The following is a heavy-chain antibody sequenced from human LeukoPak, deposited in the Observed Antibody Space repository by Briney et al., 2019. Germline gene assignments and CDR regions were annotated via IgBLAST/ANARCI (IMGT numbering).Heavy chain of an antibody. V-gene: IGHV3-7*01. CDR1: GFTFSSYW. CDR2: IKQDGSEK. D-gene: IGHD2-2*01. Sequence: GGSLRLSCAASGFTFSSYWMSWVRQAPGKGLEWVANIKQDGSEKYYVDSVKGRFTISRDNAKNSLYLQMNSLRAEDTAVYYCARGQWVIVVVPAAAMDVWGKGTTVTVSS. CDR3: ARGQWVIVVVPAAAMDV. J-gene: IGHJ6*03.